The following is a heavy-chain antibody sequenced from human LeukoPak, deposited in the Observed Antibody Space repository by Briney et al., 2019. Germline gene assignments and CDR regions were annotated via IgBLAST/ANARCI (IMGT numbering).Heavy chain of an antibody. Sequence: GGSLRLSCAASGFTFSRYSMNWVRQAPGKGLEWVSSISSSSSYIYYADSVKGRFTISRDNAKNSLYLQMNSLRAEDTAVYYCARDRGDGYKTDDAFDIWGQGTMVTVSS. CDR2: ISSSSSYI. J-gene: IGHJ3*02. D-gene: IGHD5-24*01. CDR3: ARDRGDGYKTDDAFDI. V-gene: IGHV3-21*01. CDR1: GFTFSRYS.